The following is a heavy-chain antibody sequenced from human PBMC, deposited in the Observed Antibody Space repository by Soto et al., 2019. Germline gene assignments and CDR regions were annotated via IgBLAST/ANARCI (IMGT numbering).Heavy chain of an antibody. CDR2: ISGSGGST. V-gene: IGHV3-23*01. D-gene: IGHD3-10*01. J-gene: IGHJ4*02. CDR3: AKLGKDYYGSGSYYNARFHFDY. Sequence: EVQLLESGGGLVQPGGSLRLSCAASGFTFSSYAMSWVRQAPGKGLEWVSAISGSGGSTYYADSVKGRFTISRDNSKNTLYLQMNSLRDEDTAVYYCAKLGKDYYGSGSYYNARFHFDYWGQGTLVTVSS. CDR1: GFTFSSYA.